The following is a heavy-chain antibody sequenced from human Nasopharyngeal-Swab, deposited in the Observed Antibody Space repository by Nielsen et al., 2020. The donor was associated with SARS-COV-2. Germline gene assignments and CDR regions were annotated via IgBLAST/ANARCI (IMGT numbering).Heavy chain of an antibody. CDR2: INAGNGNT. CDR3: AREVVATIRWDY. J-gene: IGHJ4*02. D-gene: IGHD2-15*01. Sequence: ASVKVSCKASGYTFTSYAMHWVRQAPGKRLEWMGWINAGNGNTKYSQKFQGRVTITRDTSASTAYMELSSLRSEDTAVYYCAREVVATIRWDYWGQGTLVTVSS. CDR1: GYTFTSYA. V-gene: IGHV1-3*01.